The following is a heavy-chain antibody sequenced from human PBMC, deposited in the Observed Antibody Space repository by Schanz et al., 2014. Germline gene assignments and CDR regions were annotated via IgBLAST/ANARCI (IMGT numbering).Heavy chain of an antibody. CDR2: LSSDSRHV. CDR3: ARDGIAATTDFEY. Sequence: DVQLVESGGTLVRPGGSLRLSCVASGFIFSSYNMNWVRQSPGKGLEWVSFLSSDSRHVYYVESAKGRFTISRDNAKNSLYLQMDSLRGDDTAVYYCARDGIAATTDFEYWGQGVLVTVSS. CDR1: GFIFSSYN. J-gene: IGHJ4*02. D-gene: IGHD1-1*01. V-gene: IGHV3-21*06.